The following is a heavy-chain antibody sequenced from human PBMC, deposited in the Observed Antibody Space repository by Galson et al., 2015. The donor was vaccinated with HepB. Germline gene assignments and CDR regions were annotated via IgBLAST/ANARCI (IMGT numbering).Heavy chain of an antibody. V-gene: IGHV4-39*01. CDR3: VTAGTRSYYYYYYGMDV. Sequence: SETLSLTCTVSGGSISSGDYYWSWIRQPPGKGLEWIGSIHYSGSTYYNPSLKSRVTISVDTSKNQFSLRLSSVTAADTSVYYCVTAGTRSYYYYYYGMDVWGQGTTVTVSS. J-gene: IGHJ6*02. CDR2: IHYSGST. CDR1: GGSISSGDYY. D-gene: IGHD6-19*01.